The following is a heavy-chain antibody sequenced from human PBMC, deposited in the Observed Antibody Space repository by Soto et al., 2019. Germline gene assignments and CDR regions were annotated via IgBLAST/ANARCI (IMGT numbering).Heavy chain of an antibody. J-gene: IGHJ3*02. D-gene: IGHD6-13*01. CDR1: GGSISSGSYY. V-gene: IGHV4-39*01. Sequence: SETLSLTCTFSGGSISSGSYYLGWIRQPPGKGLEWIGSIYYRGSSYYNPSLKSRVTMSEGTSKNQFSLKLSSVTAADTAVYYCARSSSSWGVSDAFDIWGQGTKVTVSS. CDR2: IYYRGSS. CDR3: ARSSSSWGVSDAFDI.